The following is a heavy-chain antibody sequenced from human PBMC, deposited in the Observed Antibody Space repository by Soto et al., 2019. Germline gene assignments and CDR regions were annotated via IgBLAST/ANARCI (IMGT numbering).Heavy chain of an antibody. Sequence: PSETLSLTCFVSYDSFTWRSRCWGWLRQPPGKGLEWIGYIHYSGSTNYNPSLKSRVTISVDTSKNQFSLKLSSVTAADTAVYYCASWKRNDYRDYRIDYWGQGTLVTVSS. CDR2: IHYSGST. D-gene: IGHD4-17*01. V-gene: IGHV4-61*05. CDR3: ASWKRNDYRDYRIDY. J-gene: IGHJ4*02. CDR1: YDSFTWRSRC.